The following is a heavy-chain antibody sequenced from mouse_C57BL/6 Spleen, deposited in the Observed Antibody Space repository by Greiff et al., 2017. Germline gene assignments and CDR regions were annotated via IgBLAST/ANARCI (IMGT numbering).Heavy chain of an antibody. Sequence: DVKLVESGGGLVKPGGSLKLSCAASGFTFSSYAMSWVRQTPEKRLEWVATISDGGSYTYYPDNVKGRFTISRDNAKNNLYLQMSHLKSEDTAMYYCASFDGYYFYWGQGTTLTVSS. CDR2: ISDGGSYT. V-gene: IGHV5-4*03. J-gene: IGHJ2*01. CDR3: ASFDGYYFY. D-gene: IGHD2-3*01. CDR1: GFTFSSYA.